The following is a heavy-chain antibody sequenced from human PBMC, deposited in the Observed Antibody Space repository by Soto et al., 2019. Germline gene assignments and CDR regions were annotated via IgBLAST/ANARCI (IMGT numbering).Heavy chain of an antibody. CDR1: GGSISSGGYY. CDR3: ARDLLGYCGTDCYPLDV. V-gene: IGHV4-61*08. CDR2: IYYSGST. Sequence: SETLSLTCTVSGGSISSGGYYWSWIRQHPGKGLEWIGYIYYSGSTYYNPSLKSRVTISVDTSKNQFSLKLNSVTAADTAVYYRARDLLGYCGTDCYPLDVWGQGTTVTVSS. D-gene: IGHD2-21*02. J-gene: IGHJ6*02.